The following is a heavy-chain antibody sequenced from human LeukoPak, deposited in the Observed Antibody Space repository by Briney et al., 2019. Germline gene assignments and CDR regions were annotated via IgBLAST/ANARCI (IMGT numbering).Heavy chain of an antibody. J-gene: IGHJ4*02. CDR2: ISYDGSNK. D-gene: IGHD6-19*01. Sequence: GGSLRLSCAASGFTFSNYGMHWVRQAPGKGLEWVAVISYDGSNKYYADSVKGRFTISRDNSKNTLYLQMNRLRAEDAAVYYCAREAGYGSGWFGYWGQGTLVTVSS. V-gene: IGHV3-30*03. CDR3: AREAGYGSGWFGY. CDR1: GFTFSNYG.